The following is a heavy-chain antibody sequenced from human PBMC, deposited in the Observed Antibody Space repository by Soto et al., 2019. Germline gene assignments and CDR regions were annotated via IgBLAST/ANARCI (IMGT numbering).Heavy chain of an antibody. J-gene: IGHJ4*02. CDR3: ARGAPVVNDY. CDR1: GGSISSGGYS. Sequence: QLQLQESGSGLVKPSQTLSLTCAVSGGSISSGGYSWSWIRQPPGKGLEWIGYIYHSGSTYYNPSPNSRVTISIDMSKNQFSLKPSSVTAADTAVYYCARGAPVVNDYWGQGTLVTVSS. D-gene: IGHD3-22*01. CDR2: IYHSGST. V-gene: IGHV4-30-2*01.